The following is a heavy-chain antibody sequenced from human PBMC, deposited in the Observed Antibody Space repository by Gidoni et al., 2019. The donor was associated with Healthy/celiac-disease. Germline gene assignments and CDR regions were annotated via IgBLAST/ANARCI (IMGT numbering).Heavy chain of an antibody. Sequence: GGFDPEDGETIYAQKFQGRVTMTEDTSTDTAYMELSSLRSEDTAVYYCATGVGEMRAVLMVYARFGMDVWGQGTTVTVSS. J-gene: IGHJ6*02. CDR2: FDPEDGET. CDR3: ATGVGEMRAVLMVYARFGMDV. D-gene: IGHD2-8*01. V-gene: IGHV1-24*01.